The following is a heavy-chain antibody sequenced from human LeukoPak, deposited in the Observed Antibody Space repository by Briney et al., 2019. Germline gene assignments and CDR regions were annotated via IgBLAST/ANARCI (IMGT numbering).Heavy chain of an antibody. D-gene: IGHD4-17*01. CDR2: INPNSGGT. Sequence: GASVKVSCKTSGYTFTDYYMHWVRQAPGQGLEWMGWINPNSGGTNYAQKFQGRVTMTRDTSISTAYMELSRLRSDDTAVYYCARVSTTVTTVDYWGQGTLVTVSS. CDR1: GYTFTDYY. CDR3: ARVSTTVTTVDY. J-gene: IGHJ4*02. V-gene: IGHV1-2*02.